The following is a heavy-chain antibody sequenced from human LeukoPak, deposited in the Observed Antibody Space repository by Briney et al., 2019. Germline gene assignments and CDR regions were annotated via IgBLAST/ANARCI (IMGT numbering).Heavy chain of an antibody. CDR1: GFTFSSYS. J-gene: IGHJ6*03. V-gene: IGHV3-21*01. Sequence: GGSLRLSCAASGFTFSSYSMNWVRQAPGKGLEWVSSISSSSSYIYYADSVKGRFTISRDNAKNSLYLQMNSLRAEDTAVYYCARAGDYYDSSGYSAMGYYYYYMDVWGKGTTVTVSS. CDR3: ARAGDYYDSSGYSAMGYYYYYMDV. CDR2: ISSSSSYI. D-gene: IGHD3-22*01.